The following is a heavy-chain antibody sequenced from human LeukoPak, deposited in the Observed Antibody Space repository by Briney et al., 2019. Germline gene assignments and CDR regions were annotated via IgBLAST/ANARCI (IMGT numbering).Heavy chain of an antibody. J-gene: IGHJ4*02. V-gene: IGHV4-39*01. CDR2: IYYSGST. CDR3: ARLRYSSWYRDWDY. CDR1: GGSISSSSCY. Sequence: SETLSLTCTVSGGSISSSSCYWGWIRQPPGKGLEWIGSIYYSGSTYYNLSLKSRVTISVDTSKNQFSLKLSSVTAADTAVYYRARLRYSSWYRDWDYWGQGTLVTVSS. D-gene: IGHD6-13*01.